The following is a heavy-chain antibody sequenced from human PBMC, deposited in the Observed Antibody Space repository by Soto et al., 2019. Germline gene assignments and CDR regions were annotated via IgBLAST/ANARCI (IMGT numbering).Heavy chain of an antibody. CDR2: ISYDGSNK. V-gene: IGHV3-30*18. CDR1: GFTFSSYG. J-gene: IGHJ6*02. CDR3: AKEIHLTPYYYYGMDV. Sequence: QVQLVESGGGVVQPGRSLRLSCAASGFTFSSYGMHWVRQAPGKGLEWVAVISYDGSNKYYADSVKGRFTISRDNSKNTLYLQMNSLRAEDTAVYYCAKEIHLTPYYYYGMDVWGQGTTVTVSS.